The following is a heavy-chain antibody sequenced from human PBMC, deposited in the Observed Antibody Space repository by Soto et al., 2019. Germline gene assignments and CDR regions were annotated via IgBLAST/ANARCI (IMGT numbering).Heavy chain of an antibody. D-gene: IGHD2-15*01. J-gene: IGHJ3*02. CDR3: ATSSGGSLIREPGTAPLHDAFDI. CDR2: IYPGDSDT. Sequence: PGESLKISCKGSGYSFTSYWIGWVRQMPGKGLEWMGIIYPGDSDTRYSPSFQGQVTISADKSISTAYLQWSSLKASDTAMYYCATSSGGSLIREPGTAPLHDAFDIWGQGTMVTVSS. CDR1: GYSFTSYW. V-gene: IGHV5-51*01.